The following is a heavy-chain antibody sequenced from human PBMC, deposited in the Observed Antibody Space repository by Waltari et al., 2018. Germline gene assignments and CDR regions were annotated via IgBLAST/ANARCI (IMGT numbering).Heavy chain of an antibody. CDR3: ARDETHYYDSSGYYYAEYFQH. J-gene: IGHJ1*01. V-gene: IGHV1-69*01. CDR1: GGTFSSYA. D-gene: IGHD3-22*01. CDR2: IIPIFGTA. Sequence: LVQSGAEVKKPGSSVKVSCKASGGTFSSYAISWVRQAPGQGLEWMGGIIPIFGTANYAQKFQGRVTITADESTSTAYMELSSLRSEDTAVYYCARDETHYYDSSGYYYAEYFQHWGQGTLVTVSS.